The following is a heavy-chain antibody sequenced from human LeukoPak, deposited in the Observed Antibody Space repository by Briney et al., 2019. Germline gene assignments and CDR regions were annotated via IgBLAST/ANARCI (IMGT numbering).Heavy chain of an antibody. CDR2: IYYSGST. D-gene: IGHD6-19*01. V-gene: IGHV4-59*12. CDR1: GGSISSYY. J-gene: IGHJ4*02. Sequence: SETLSLTCTVSGGSISSYYWSWIRQPPGKGLEWIGYIYYSGSTNYNPSLKSRVTISVDKSKNQFSLKLSSVTAADTAVYYCARYDVGWYYFDYWGQGTLVTVSS. CDR3: ARYDVGWYYFDY.